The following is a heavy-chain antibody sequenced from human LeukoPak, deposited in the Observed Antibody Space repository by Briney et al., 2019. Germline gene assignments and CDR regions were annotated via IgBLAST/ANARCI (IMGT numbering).Heavy chain of an antibody. CDR1: GYTFTGYY. V-gene: IGHV1-2*02. J-gene: IGHJ6*02. CDR3: AGSFSFYYGMDV. D-gene: IGHD3-10*01. CDR2: INPNNGDR. Sequence: GASVKVSCKASGYTFTGYYMHWVRQAPGQGLEWTGWINPNNGDRNYAQKFQGRVTMTRDTSISTAYMELSRLTSDDTAVYYCAGSFSFYYGMDVWGQGTTVTVSS.